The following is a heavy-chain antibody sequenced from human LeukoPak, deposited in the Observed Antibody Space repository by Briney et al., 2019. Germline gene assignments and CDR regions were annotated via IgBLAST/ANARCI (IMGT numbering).Heavy chain of an antibody. CDR1: GGSFSGYY. CDR2: INHSGST. J-gene: IGHJ6*02. D-gene: IGHD3-22*01. CDR3: ASNYYDSSGPYYYYYGMDV. Sequence: SETLSLTCAVYGGSFSGYYWSWIRQPPGKGLEWIGEINHSGSTNYNPSLKSRVTISVDTSKNQFSLKLSSVTAAGTAVYYCASNYYDSSGPYYYYYGMDVWGQGTTVTVSS. V-gene: IGHV4-34*01.